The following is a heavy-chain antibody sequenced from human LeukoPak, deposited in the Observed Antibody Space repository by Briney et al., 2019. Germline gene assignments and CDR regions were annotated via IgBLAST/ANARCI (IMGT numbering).Heavy chain of an antibody. D-gene: IGHD6-13*01. J-gene: IGHJ4*02. Sequence: GGSLRLSCAASGFTFSNYVMIWVRQAPGKGLEWVAAISGSGGGTYYADSVKGRFTISRDNPKNTLDLQMNSLRAEDTAVYYCAKERGSWPTNQLGYWGQGTPVTLPS. CDR2: ISGSGGGT. V-gene: IGHV3-23*01. CDR3: AKERGSWPTNQLGY. CDR1: GFTFSNYV.